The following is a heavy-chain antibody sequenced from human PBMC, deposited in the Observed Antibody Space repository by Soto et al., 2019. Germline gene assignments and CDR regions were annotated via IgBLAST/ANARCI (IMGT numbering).Heavy chain of an antibody. CDR2: IYSGGST. D-gene: IGHD3-22*01. Sequence: PGGSLRLSCEASGFTVSSTYMSWVRQAPGKGLEWVSFIYSGGSTSYADSVKGRFIISRDSSKNTLYLQMNSLRAEDTAVYYCARAPLFYDGSGYPPHIFDIWGQGTMVTVSS. V-gene: IGHV3-53*01. CDR1: GFTVSSTY. CDR3: ARAPLFYDGSGYPPHIFDI. J-gene: IGHJ3*02.